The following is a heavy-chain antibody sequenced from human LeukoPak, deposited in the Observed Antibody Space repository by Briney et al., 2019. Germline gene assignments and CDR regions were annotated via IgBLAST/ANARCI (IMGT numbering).Heavy chain of an antibody. Sequence: ASVKVSCKASGYTFTGYYMHWVRLAPGQGLEWMGWINPNSGGTNYAQKFQGRVTMTRDTSISTAYMELSRLRSDDTAVYYCARDVVKEYYYDSSGYCFDYWGQGTLVTVSS. CDR2: INPNSGGT. CDR1: GYTFTGYY. CDR3: ARDVVKEYYYDSSGYCFDY. D-gene: IGHD3-22*01. V-gene: IGHV1-2*02. J-gene: IGHJ4*02.